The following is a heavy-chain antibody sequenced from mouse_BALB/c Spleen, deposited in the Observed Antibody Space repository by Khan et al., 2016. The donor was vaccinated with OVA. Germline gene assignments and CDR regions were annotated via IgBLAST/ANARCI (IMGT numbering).Heavy chain of an antibody. CDR1: GDSITSGY. CDR2: MIYTGYT. J-gene: IGHJ3*01. CDR3: GSWSYRYAFAY. D-gene: IGHD2-14*01. Sequence: EVQLQESGPSLVKPSQTLSLTCSVTGDSITSGYWSWIRKFPGNKLEYIGYMIYTGYTDYNPSLKSRLAITRHTSKNQYYLQSNSVTTEDTATYXCGSWSYRYAFAYWGQGTLVTGSA. V-gene: IGHV3-8*02.